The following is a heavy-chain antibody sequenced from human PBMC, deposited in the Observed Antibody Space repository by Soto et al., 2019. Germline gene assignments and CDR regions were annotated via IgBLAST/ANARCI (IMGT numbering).Heavy chain of an antibody. J-gene: IGHJ4*02. CDR2: IYDSGST. D-gene: IGHD2-15*01. CDR1: GGSISNYY. Sequence: QVQLQESGPGLVKPSETLSLTCTVSGGSISNYYWSWVRQPPRKGLEWIGYIYDSGSTNYNPSLKSLVTISVDTSKNQFSLRLTSVNAADTAVYYCAAAHRYWGQGTLVTVSS. V-gene: IGHV4-59*01. CDR3: AAAHRY.